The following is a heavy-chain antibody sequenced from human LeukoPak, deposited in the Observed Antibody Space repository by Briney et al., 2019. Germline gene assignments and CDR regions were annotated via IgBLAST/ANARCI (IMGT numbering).Heavy chain of an antibody. CDR2: ISGSGGST. CDR1: GFTFSSYA. D-gene: IGHD5-18*01. J-gene: IGHJ6*02. V-gene: IGHV3-23*01. Sequence: GGSLRLSCAASGFTFSSYAMSWVRQAPGKGLEWVSAISGSGGSTYYPDSVKGRFTISRDNSENTLYLQMNSLRAEDTAVYYCAKRVVDTAMGSPYYYYYGMDVWGQGTTVTVSS. CDR3: AKRVVDTAMGSPYYYYYGMDV.